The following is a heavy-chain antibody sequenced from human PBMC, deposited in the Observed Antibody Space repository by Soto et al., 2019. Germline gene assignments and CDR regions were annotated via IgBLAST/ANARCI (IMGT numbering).Heavy chain of an antibody. V-gene: IGHV2-5*02. D-gene: IGHD3-22*01. CDR2: IYWDDDK. CDR1: GFSLSTSGVG. CDR3: AHSPGWPPDDSSGYYLHY. Sequence: QITLKESGPTLVKPTQTLTLTCTFSGFSLSTSGVGVGWIRQPPGKALEWLALIYWDDDKRYSPSLKSRLTITKDTSKNQVVLTMTNMDPVDTATYYCAHSPGWPPDDSSGYYLHYWGQGILVTVSS. J-gene: IGHJ4*02.